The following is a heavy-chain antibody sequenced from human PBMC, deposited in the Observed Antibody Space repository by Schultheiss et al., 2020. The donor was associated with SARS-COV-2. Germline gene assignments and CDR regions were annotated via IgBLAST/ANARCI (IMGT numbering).Heavy chain of an antibody. Sequence: GGSLRLSCAASGFTFSNAWMSWVRQAPGKGLEWVAVISYDGSNKYYADSVKGRFTISRDNSKNTLYLQMNSLRAEDTAVYYCAKDEARAAAGALDYWGQGTLITVSS. CDR2: ISYDGSNK. CDR3: AKDEARAAAGALDY. V-gene: IGHV3-30*07. CDR1: GFTFSNAW. J-gene: IGHJ4*02. D-gene: IGHD6-13*01.